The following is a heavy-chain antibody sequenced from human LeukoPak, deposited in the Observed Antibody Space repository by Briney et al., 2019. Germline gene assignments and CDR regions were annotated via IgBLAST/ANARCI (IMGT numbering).Heavy chain of an antibody. CDR3: ARAFSSDYQAFDI. J-gene: IGHJ3*02. CDR2: ISVYNGNT. Sequence: ASVKVSCKASGYTFTSYDINWVRQAPGQGLEWMGWISVYNGNTNYAQKLQGRVTMTTDTSTSTAYMELRSLRSDDTAVYYCARAFSSDYQAFDIWGQGTMVTVSS. V-gene: IGHV1-18*01. CDR1: GYTFTSYD. D-gene: IGHD4-17*01.